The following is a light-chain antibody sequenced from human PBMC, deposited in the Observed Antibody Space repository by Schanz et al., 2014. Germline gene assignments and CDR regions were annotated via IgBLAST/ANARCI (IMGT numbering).Light chain of an antibody. CDR3: QHYSLSPL. CDR2: GVS. J-gene: IGKJ1*01. Sequence: EIVMTQSPATLSVSPGERVTLSCRASQSVSSNLAWYQQRPGQAPRLLIYGVSSRDAGIPDRFSGSGSGIDFTLTISRLEPEDFAVYYCQHYSLSPLFGQGTKVEIK. V-gene: IGKV3-20*01. CDR1: QSVSSN.